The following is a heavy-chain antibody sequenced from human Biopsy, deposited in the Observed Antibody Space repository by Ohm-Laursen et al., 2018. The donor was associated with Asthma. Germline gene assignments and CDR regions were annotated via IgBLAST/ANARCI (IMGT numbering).Heavy chain of an antibody. CDR3: VKDTLIDSKNYYTFEV. V-gene: IGHV4-30-2*01. Sequence: PSQTLSLTCAVSGGSVSSGNNSWTWIRQPPGKGLEWIGYMYHSGRTYYNPSLKSRVNISVDKSKNQFSLKVNSVTAADTAVYYCVKDTLIDSKNYYTFEVWGQGTMVTVSS. D-gene: IGHD3-22*01. CDR2: MYHSGRT. J-gene: IGHJ3*01. CDR1: GGSVSSGNNS.